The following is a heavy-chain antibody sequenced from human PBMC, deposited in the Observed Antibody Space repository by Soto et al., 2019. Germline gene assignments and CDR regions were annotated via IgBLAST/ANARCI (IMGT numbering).Heavy chain of an antibody. D-gene: IGHD2-15*01. CDR1: GFTFSSYG. Sequence: QVQLVESGGGVVQPGRSLRLSCAASGFTFSSYGMHWVRQAPGKGLEWVAVISYDGSNKYYADSVKGRFTISRDNSKNTLYLQMNSLRAEDTAVYYCANGVDYYGMDVWGQGTTVTVSS. CDR2: ISYDGSNK. CDR3: ANGVDYYGMDV. V-gene: IGHV3-30*18. J-gene: IGHJ6*02.